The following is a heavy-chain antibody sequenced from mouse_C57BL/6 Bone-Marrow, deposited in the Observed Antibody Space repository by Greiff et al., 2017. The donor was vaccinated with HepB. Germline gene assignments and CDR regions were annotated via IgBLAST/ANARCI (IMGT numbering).Heavy chain of an antibody. CDR1: GYTFTSYW. J-gene: IGHJ3*01. CDR3: ATSIYDYTWFAY. Sequence: QVQLQQPGAELVRPGTSVKLSCKASGYTFTSYWMHWVKQRPGQGLEWIGVIDPADSYTNYNQKFKGKATLTVDTSSSTAYMQLSSLTSEDSAVYYCATSIYDYTWFAYWGQGTLVTVSA. CDR2: IDPADSYT. V-gene: IGHV1-59*01. D-gene: IGHD1-1*01.